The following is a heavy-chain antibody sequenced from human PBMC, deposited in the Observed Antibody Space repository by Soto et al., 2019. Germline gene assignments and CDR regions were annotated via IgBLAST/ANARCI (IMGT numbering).Heavy chain of an antibody. V-gene: IGHV1-18*01. J-gene: IGHJ4*02. CDR2: ISGYNGNT. CDR1: GYIFTSYG. D-gene: IGHD1-26*01. Sequence: QVQLVQSGAEVKKPGASVKVSCKASGYIFTSYGLNWVRQAPGQGLEWMGWISGYNGNTNYAQSFQGRVTMTIDTSTSAAYMELRSLTSDDTAVYYCAGGWEQLPVPIDYWGQGTLVSVSS. CDR3: AGGWEQLPVPIDY.